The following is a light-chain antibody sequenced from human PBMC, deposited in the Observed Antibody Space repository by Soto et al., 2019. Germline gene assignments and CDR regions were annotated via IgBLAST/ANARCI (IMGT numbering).Light chain of an antibody. J-gene: IGKJ1*01. CDR3: QHFGSSLRT. Sequence: EIVMTQSPVTLSVSPGERATHSCRASQSVNSDLAWYQQKPGQAPRLLIFGASTRAPGIPARFSGSGSGTDFTLTINSLEPEDFAVYYCQHFGSSLRTFGQGTKV. CDR2: GAS. V-gene: IGKV3-15*01. CDR1: QSVNSD.